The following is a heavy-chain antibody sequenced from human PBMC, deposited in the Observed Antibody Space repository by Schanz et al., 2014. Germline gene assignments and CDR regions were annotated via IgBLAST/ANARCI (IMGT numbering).Heavy chain of an antibody. CDR3: ARDRSAMVISGNTLDP. CDR1: GFIFSNFA. Sequence: EVQLVESGGGLVQPGGSLRLSCAASGFIFSNFAMEWVRQAPGKGLEWVSAISGSGAGTYYADSVKGRFTFSRDNSKNTLYLQMNSLRAEDTAVYYCARDRSAMVISGNTLDPWGQGTLVTVSS. D-gene: IGHD5-18*01. V-gene: IGHV3-23*04. CDR2: ISGSGAGT. J-gene: IGHJ5*02.